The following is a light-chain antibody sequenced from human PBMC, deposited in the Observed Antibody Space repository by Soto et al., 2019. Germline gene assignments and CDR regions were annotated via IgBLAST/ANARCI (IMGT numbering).Light chain of an antibody. CDR1: QTITTY. CDR2: DAS. CDR3: QQRRSWPPTIT. J-gene: IGKJ5*01. V-gene: IGKV3-11*01. Sequence: EIVLTQSPGTLSLSPGERATLSCRASQTITTYLAWYQQKPGQAPRLLIYDASYRATDIPPRFSGSGSGTDFTLTISSLEPEDFAVYYCQQRRSWPPTITFGQGTRLEIK.